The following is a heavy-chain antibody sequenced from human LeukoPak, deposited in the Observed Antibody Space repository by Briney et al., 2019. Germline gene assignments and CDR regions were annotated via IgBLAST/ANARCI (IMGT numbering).Heavy chain of an antibody. CDR3: VNSGFDP. V-gene: IGHV3-30*02. D-gene: IGHD3-10*01. CDR1: GFTFSSYG. Sequence: GGSLRLSCAASGFTFSSYGMHWVRQAPGKGLEWVAFIHYDGTNEYYADSVKGRFTISRDNFKNTLSLQMNGLRVEDTALYYCVNSGFDPWGQGTLVTVSS. J-gene: IGHJ5*02. CDR2: IHYDGTNE.